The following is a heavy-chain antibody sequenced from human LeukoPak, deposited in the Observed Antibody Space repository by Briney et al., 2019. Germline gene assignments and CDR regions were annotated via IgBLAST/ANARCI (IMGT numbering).Heavy chain of an antibody. CDR3: VNSGFDP. V-gene: IGHV3-30*02. D-gene: IGHD3-10*01. CDR1: GFTFSSYG. Sequence: GGSLRLSCAASGFTFSSYGMHWVRQAPGKGLEWVAFIHYDGTNEYYADSVKGRFTISRDNFKNTLSLQMNGLRVEDTALYYCVNSGFDPWGQGTLVTVSS. J-gene: IGHJ5*02. CDR2: IHYDGTNE.